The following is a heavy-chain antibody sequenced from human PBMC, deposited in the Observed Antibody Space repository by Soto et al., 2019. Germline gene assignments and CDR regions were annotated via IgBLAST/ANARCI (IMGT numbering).Heavy chain of an antibody. J-gene: IGHJ3*02. D-gene: IGHD2-2*01. CDR3: LLGYCSSTSCYGAFDI. CDR1: GYTFTSYD. V-gene: IGHV1-8*01. Sequence: ASVKVSCKASGYTFTSYDINWVRQATGQGLEWMGWMNPNSGNTGYAQKFQGRVTMTRNTSISTAYMELSSLRSEDTAVYYCLLGYCSSTSCYGAFDIWGQGTMVTV. CDR2: MNPNSGNT.